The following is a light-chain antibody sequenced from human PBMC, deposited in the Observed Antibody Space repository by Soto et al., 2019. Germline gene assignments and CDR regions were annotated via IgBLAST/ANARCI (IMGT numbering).Light chain of an antibody. J-gene: IGKJ4*01. CDR2: LGS. Sequence: DIVLTQSPLSLPATPGEPASIYCRSSESLFTAGHNYLDWYVQKPGQSPQLLIYLGSHRASGVPDRFSGSGSGTDFTLKISRVEAEDVGVYYCMQALQTPLTFGGGTKVEI. CDR3: MQALQTPLT. CDR1: ESLFTAGHNY. V-gene: IGKV2-28*01.